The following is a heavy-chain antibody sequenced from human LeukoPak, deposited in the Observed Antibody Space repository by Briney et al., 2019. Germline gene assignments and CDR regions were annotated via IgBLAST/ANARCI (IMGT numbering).Heavy chain of an antibody. D-gene: IGHD4-17*01. CDR3: AKDPNGDYVGAFDM. V-gene: IGHV3-23*01. CDR1: GLTLSAYA. Sequence: GGSLRLSCAASGLTLSAYALVWVRQAPGKGLEWVSAITGSGAGTYYADSVKGRFTISRDNSNNMLYLQMNSLRAEDTALYYCAKDPNGDYVGAFDMWGPETMVVVSS. CDR2: ITGSGAGT. J-gene: IGHJ3*02.